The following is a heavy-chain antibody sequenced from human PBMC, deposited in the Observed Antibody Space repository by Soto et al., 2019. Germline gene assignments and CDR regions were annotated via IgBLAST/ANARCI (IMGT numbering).Heavy chain of an antibody. CDR3: ARGGVVPAALYYYYMDV. Sequence: EVQLVESGGGLVKPGGSLRLSCAASGFTFSSYSMNWVRQAPGKGLEWVSSISSSSSYIYYADSVKGRFTISRDNAKNSLYLQMNSLRAEDTAVYYCARGGVVPAALYYYYMDVWGKGTNVTVSS. J-gene: IGHJ6*03. V-gene: IGHV3-21*01. D-gene: IGHD2-2*01. CDR2: ISSSSSYI. CDR1: GFTFSSYS.